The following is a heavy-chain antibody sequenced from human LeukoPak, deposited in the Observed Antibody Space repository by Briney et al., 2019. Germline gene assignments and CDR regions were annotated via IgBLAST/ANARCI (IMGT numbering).Heavy chain of an antibody. CDR1: GFTFSSYG. J-gene: IGHJ4*02. V-gene: IGHV3-33*01. CDR2: IWYDGSNK. CDR3: AREAGYCSGGSCYRFDY. Sequence: PGGSLRLSCAASGFTFSSYGMHWVRQAPGKGLEWVAVIWYDGSNKYYEDSVKGRFTISRDNSKNTLYLQMNSLRAEDTAVYYCAREAGYCSGGSCYRFDYWGQGTLVTVSS. D-gene: IGHD2-15*01.